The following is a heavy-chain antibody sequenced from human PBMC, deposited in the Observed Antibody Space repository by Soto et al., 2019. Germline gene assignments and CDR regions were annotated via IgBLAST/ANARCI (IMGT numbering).Heavy chain of an antibody. Sequence: QVQLVQSGAEVKKPGSSVKVSCKASGGTFSSYAISWVRQAPGQGLEWMGGIIPIFGTANYAQKFQGRVTITADKSTSTAYMELSRLRSEDTAVYYCAREAAAAGTDYYYYGMDVWGQGTTVTVSS. D-gene: IGHD6-13*01. CDR1: GGTFSSYA. V-gene: IGHV1-69*06. CDR2: IIPIFGTA. J-gene: IGHJ6*02. CDR3: AREAAAAGTDYYYYGMDV.